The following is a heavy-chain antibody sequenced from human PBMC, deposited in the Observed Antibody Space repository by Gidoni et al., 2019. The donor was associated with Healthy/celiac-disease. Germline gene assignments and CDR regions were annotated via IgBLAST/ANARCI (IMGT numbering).Heavy chain of an antibody. J-gene: IGHJ4*02. Sequence: QAQLVQSGTEGKKPGPSGKVSCKACGYTFTGYDIKWVRQANGQGLEWMGWMNPNSGNTGYAQKFQGRVTMTRNTSISTAYMELSSLRSEDTAVYYCAIGHGAGNDYWGQGTLVTVSS. CDR1: GYTFTGYD. D-gene: IGHD3-16*01. CDR3: AIGHGAGNDY. CDR2: MNPNSGNT. V-gene: IGHV1-8*01.